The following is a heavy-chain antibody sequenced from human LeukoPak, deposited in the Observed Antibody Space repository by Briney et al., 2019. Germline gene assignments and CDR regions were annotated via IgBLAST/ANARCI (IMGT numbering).Heavy chain of an antibody. CDR1: GGSISSYY. CDR3: AGVDGYSYGWGWFEP. V-gene: IGHV4-59*01. Sequence: SETLSLTCTVYGGSISSYYWSWIRQPPGKGLEWVGYIYYSGSTNYNPSLKSRVTISVDTSKNQFSLKLSSVTAADPAVYYCAGVDGYSYGWGWFEPWGQGTLVTVSS. D-gene: IGHD5-18*01. J-gene: IGHJ5*02. CDR2: IYYSGST.